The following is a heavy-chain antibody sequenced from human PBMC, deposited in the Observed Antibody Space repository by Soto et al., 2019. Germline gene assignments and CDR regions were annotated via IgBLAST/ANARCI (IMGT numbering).Heavy chain of an antibody. V-gene: IGHV1-69*13. CDR2: IVPFFPTT. CDR1: GGTFRNYS. CDR3: AGMLGYCSSTSCRAIGPDYYYGMDV. Sequence: SVKVSCKASGGTFRNYSISWVRQAPGQGKEWMGGIVPFFPTTNYAQKFQGRVTITADESTTTAYMELSSLRSEDTAVYYCAGMLGYCSSTSCRAIGPDYYYGMDVWGQGTTVSVSS. J-gene: IGHJ6*02. D-gene: IGHD2-2*01.